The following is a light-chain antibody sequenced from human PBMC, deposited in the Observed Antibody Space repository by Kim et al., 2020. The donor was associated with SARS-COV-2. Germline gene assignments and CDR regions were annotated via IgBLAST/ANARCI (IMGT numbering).Light chain of an antibody. CDR2: GAS. J-gene: IGKJ4*01. V-gene: IGKV1-39*01. CDR1: QSIRSY. Sequence: DIQMTQSPSSLSASVGDRVTITCRASQSIRSYVNWYQHKPGQAPNLLIYGASILHSGVPSRFSGSGSGTDFTFTITSLQPEDFATYYCHQCYIAPRTLGGGTKVDIK. CDR3: HQCYIAPRT.